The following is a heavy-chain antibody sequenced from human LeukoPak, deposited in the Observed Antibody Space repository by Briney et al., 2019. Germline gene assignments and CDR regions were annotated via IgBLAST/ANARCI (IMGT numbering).Heavy chain of an antibody. CDR1: GFTFSSYW. V-gene: IGHV3-7*01. Sequence: GGSLRLSCAASGFTFSSYWMSWVRQAPGKGLEWVANIKQDGSEKYYVDSVKGRFTISRDNAKNSLHLQMNSLRAEDTAVYYCARDEPKYYYDSSGYSHWGQGTLVTVSS. CDR3: ARDEPKYYYDSSGYSH. J-gene: IGHJ4*02. CDR2: IKQDGSEK. D-gene: IGHD3-22*01.